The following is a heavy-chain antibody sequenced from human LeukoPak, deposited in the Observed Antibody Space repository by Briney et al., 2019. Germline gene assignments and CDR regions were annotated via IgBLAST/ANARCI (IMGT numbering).Heavy chain of an antibody. J-gene: IGHJ5*02. V-gene: IGHV1-2*02. CDR1: GYTFTSYY. CDR2: INPKSGGT. CDR3: ARDYSSGTQGGFDP. D-gene: IGHD6-19*01. Sequence: ASVKVSCKASGYTFTSYYMHWVRQAPGQGLEWMGWINPKSGGTNYAQKFQGRVTMTRDMSTSTVYMELSSLRSEDTAVYYCARDYSSGTQGGFDPWGQGTLVTVSS.